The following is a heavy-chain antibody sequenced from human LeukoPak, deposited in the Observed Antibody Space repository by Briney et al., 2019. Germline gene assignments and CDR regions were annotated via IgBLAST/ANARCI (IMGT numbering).Heavy chain of an antibody. CDR3: ARVSYYDSSGYYFLSYVDY. CDR2: IYSGGST. CDR1: GSTVSSNY. D-gene: IGHD3-22*01. V-gene: IGHV3-53*01. Sequence: GGSLRLSCAASGSTVSSNYMSWVRQAPGKGLEWVSVIYSGGSTYYADSVRGRFTISRDNSKNTLYLQMNSLGAEDTAVYYCARVSYYDSSGYYFLSYVDYWGQGTLVTVSS. J-gene: IGHJ4*02.